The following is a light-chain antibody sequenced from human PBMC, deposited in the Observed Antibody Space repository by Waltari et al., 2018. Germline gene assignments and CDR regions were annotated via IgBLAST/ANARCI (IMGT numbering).Light chain of an antibody. V-gene: IGKV1-5*03. Sequence: DIQMTQSPSTLSASVGDRVTITCRASQSISNWLAWYQQKPGKAPKVLIYKSFTLQSVVPSRFSGGGSETEFSLTISSLQPDDFATYYCQQYNIWPYTFGQGTTLEI. CDR2: KSF. CDR3: QQYNIWPYT. J-gene: IGKJ2*01. CDR1: QSISNW.